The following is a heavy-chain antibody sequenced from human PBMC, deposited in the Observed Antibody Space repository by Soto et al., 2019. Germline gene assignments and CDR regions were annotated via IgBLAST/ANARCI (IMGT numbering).Heavy chain of an antibody. CDR3: VHSPDPGGYCDSTSCLSWFDP. CDR1: GFSLTTSGVG. CDR2: IYWNDDK. D-gene: IGHD2-2*01. Sequence: SGPTLVNPTQTLTLTCTFSGFSLTTSGVGVGWIRQPPGKAPEWLALIYWNDDKRYSPSLESRLAITKDTSKNQVVLTLTNMDPVDTATYYCVHSPDPGGYCDSTSCLSWFDPCGQGTLVTVSS. V-gene: IGHV2-5*01. J-gene: IGHJ5*02.